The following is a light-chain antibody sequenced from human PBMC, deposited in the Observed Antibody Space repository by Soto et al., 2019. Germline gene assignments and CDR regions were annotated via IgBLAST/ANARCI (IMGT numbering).Light chain of an antibody. CDR3: QPYFSTPRT. CDR1: QSVIHTSNNKSY. CDR2: WAS. V-gene: IGKV4-1*01. Sequence: DIVMTQSPDSLAVSLGERATINCKSSQSVIHTSNNKSYLAWYQQKAGQPPELLLYWASARDSGVPDRFSGSGSGTDFTLTISSLHAEDVAVSYWQPYFSTPRTVGQGTKVDSK. J-gene: IGKJ2*01.